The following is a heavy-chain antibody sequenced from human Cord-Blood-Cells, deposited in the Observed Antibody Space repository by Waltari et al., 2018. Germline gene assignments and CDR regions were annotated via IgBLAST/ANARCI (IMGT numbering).Heavy chain of an antibody. D-gene: IGHD2-2*01. CDR3: ARWDCSSTSCYYFDY. CDR1: GGSISSSSYY. Sequence: QLQLQESGPGLVTPSETLSLTCTVSGGSISSSSYYWGWIRQPPGKGLEWIGSIYYSGSTYYNPSLKSRVTISVDTSKNQFSLKLSSVTAADTAVYYCARWDCSSTSCYYFDYWGQGTLVTVSS. CDR2: IYYSGST. V-gene: IGHV4-39*01. J-gene: IGHJ4*02.